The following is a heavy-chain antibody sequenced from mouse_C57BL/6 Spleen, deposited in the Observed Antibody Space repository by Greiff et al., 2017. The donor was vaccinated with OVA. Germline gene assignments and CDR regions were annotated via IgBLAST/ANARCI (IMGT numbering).Heavy chain of an antibody. CDR2: IWSGGST. D-gene: IGHD1-1*01. Sequence: QVQLQQSGPGLVQPSQSLSITCTVSGFSLTSYGVHWVRQSPGKGLEWLGVIWSGGSTDYNAAFISRLSISKDNSKSQVFFKMNSLQADDTAIYYCARVPITTLVANALDYWGQGTSVTVSS. CDR3: ARVPITTLVANALDY. J-gene: IGHJ4*01. CDR1: GFSLTSYG. V-gene: IGHV2-2*01.